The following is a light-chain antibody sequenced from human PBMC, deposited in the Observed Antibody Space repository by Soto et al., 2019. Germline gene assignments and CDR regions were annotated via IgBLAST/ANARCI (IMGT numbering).Light chain of an antibody. J-gene: IGKJ1*01. CDR2: KTS. CDR1: QSISIW. Sequence: DIHMTQSPSTLSASVGDRVTITCRASQSISIWLAWYQQKPGKAPNLLIYKTSSLETGVPSRFSGSGSGTEFPLTISSLQPDDFATYYCQHWNDYSWTFGQGTKVEVK. CDR3: QHWNDYSWT. V-gene: IGKV1-5*03.